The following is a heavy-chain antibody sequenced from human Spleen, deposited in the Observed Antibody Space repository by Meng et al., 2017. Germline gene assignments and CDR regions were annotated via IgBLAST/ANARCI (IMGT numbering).Heavy chain of an antibody. CDR1: GFTFSSYS. CDR2: ISAVGDLT. D-gene: IGHD3-3*01. Sequence: GESLKISCAASGFTFSSYSMNWVRQAPGKGLEWVSTISAVGDLTYYADSVKGRFSISRDNSKNTLYLQMNTLRAEDTAMYYCARIMSGSYYYDSMDVWGQGTTVTVSS. V-gene: IGHV3-23*01. J-gene: IGHJ6*02. CDR3: ARIMSGSYYYDSMDV.